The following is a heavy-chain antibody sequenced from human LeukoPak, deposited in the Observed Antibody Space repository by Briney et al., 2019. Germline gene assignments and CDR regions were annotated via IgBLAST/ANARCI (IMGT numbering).Heavy chain of an antibody. V-gene: IGHV4-34*01. CDR3: ARLGYDYSNYYYYYYMDV. CDR2: INHSGST. J-gene: IGHJ6*03. Sequence: PSETLSLTCTVSGGSISSYYWSWIRQPPGKGLEWIGEINHSGSTNYNPSLKSRVTISVDTSKNQFSLKLSSVTAADTAVYYCARLGYDYSNYYYYYYMDVWGKGTTVTVSS. D-gene: IGHD4-11*01. CDR1: GGSISSYY.